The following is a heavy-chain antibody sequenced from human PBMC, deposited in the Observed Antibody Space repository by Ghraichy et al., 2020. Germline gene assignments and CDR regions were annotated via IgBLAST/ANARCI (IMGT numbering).Heavy chain of an antibody. CDR3: ARLDEYYYDSSGYHCTNAFDI. Sequence: SGPTLVKPTQTLTLTCTFSGFSLSTSGVGVGWIRQPPGKALEWLALIYWNDDKRYSPSLKSRLTITKDTSKNQVVLTMTNMDPVDTATYYCARLDEYYYDSSGYHCTNAFDIWGQGTMVTVSS. CDR2: IYWNDDK. J-gene: IGHJ3*02. V-gene: IGHV2-5*01. D-gene: IGHD3-22*01. CDR1: GFSLSTSGVG.